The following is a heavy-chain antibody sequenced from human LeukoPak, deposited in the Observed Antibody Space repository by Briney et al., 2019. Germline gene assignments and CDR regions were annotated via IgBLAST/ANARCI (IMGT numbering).Heavy chain of an antibody. Sequence: GASVKVSCKASGYTFANYYIHLVRQAPGQGLEWMGLINPGGGSTNYAQKFQGRVTMTRDTSISTAYMELSRLRSDDTAVYYCARGGGYYDSSGFYVGWGQGTLVTVSS. V-gene: IGHV1-2*02. CDR2: INPGGGST. CDR1: GYTFANYY. D-gene: IGHD3-22*01. CDR3: ARGGGYYDSSGFYVG. J-gene: IGHJ4*02.